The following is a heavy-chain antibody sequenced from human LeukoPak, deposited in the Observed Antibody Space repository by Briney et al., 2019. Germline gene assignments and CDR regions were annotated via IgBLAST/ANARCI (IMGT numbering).Heavy chain of an antibody. CDR2: ISTSGSYI. D-gene: IGHD3-10*01. Sequence: GGSLRLSCAASGFTFITSSMNWVRQPPGKGLEWVSSISTSGSYIYYANSMKGRFTISRDNAKNSLYLQMNSLRVEDSAVYYCATDLIHYYASGAKTWGQGTLVTVSS. CDR3: ATDLIHYYASGAKT. CDR1: GFTFITSS. J-gene: IGHJ5*02. V-gene: IGHV3-21*01.